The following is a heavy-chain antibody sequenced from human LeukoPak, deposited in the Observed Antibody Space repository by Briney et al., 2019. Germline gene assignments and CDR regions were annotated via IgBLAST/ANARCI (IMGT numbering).Heavy chain of an antibody. CDR1: GYTFTSYD. CDR3: ARGVGATISYYHYYIDV. Sequence: ASVKVSCTASGYTFTSYDINWVRQARGQGLEWMGWMNPNTGNTVYAQKLQGRVTITRNTSISTVYMELSSLRSEDTAVYYCARGVGATISYYHYYIDVWGKGTTVTVSS. V-gene: IGHV1-8*03. D-gene: IGHD1-26*01. CDR2: MNPNTGNT. J-gene: IGHJ6*03.